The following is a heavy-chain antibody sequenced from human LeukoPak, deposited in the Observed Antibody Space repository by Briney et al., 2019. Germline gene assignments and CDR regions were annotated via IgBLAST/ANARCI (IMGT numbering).Heavy chain of an antibody. J-gene: IGHJ6*03. V-gene: IGHV3-48*04. CDR1: GFTFSRDW. CDR3: ARKFAYYMDV. CDR2: ISSSSSTI. Sequence: AGGSLRLSCAASGFTFSRDWMHWVRQAPGKGLEWVSYISSSSSTIYYADSVKGRFTISRDNAKNSLYLQMNSLRAEDTAVYYCARKFAYYMDVWGKGTTVTVSS.